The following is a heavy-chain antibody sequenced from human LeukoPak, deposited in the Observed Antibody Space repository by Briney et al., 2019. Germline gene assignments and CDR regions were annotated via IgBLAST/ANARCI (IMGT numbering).Heavy chain of an antibody. J-gene: IGHJ4*02. CDR2: IYYSGRT. D-gene: IGHD3-10*01. CDR1: AGSLSSYS. Sequence: SVTLSLTCTVSAGSLSSYSWSWVRQPPGRGLEWIGYIYYSGRTTYNPSLKSRLTISLDTSKNQFSLNLRSVTAADTAVYYCAGDYGSGSYRFDYWGQGTLVTVSS. V-gene: IGHV4-59*12. CDR3: AGDYGSGSYRFDY.